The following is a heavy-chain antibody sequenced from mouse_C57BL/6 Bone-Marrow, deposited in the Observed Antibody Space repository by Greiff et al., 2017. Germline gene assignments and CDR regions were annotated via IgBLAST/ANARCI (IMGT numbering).Heavy chain of an antibody. CDR2: IDPENGDT. Sequence: VQLQQSGAELVRPGASVKLSCTASGFNIKDDYMHWVKQRPEQGLEWIGWIDPENGDTEYASKFQGKATITADTSSNTAYLQLSSLTSEDTAVYYCTTGSPWFAYWGQGTRVTVSA. V-gene: IGHV14-4*01. CDR1: GFNIKDDY. D-gene: IGHD1-1*02. J-gene: IGHJ3*01. CDR3: TTGSPWFAY.